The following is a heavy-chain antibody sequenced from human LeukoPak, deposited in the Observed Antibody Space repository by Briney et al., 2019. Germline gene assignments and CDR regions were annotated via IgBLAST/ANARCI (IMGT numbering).Heavy chain of an antibody. CDR2: IYYSGST. CDR1: GGSISSSSYY. Sequence: SETLSLTCTVSGGSISSSSYYWGWIRQPPGKGLEWIGSIYYSGSTYYNPSLKSRVTISVDTSKNQFSLKLSSVTAADTAVYYCAREFSDFWSGYTYYYYMDVWGKGTTVTVSS. V-gene: IGHV4-39*01. J-gene: IGHJ6*03. D-gene: IGHD3-3*01. CDR3: AREFSDFWSGYTYYYYMDV.